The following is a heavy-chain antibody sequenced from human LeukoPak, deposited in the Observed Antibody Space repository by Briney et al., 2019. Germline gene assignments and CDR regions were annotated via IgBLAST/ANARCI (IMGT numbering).Heavy chain of an antibody. D-gene: IGHD3-16*01. V-gene: IGHV4-61*09. CDR1: GGSISSGSYY. CDR2: IYTSGST. Sequence: PSETLSLTCTVSGGSISSGSYYWTWIRQPAGKGLEWIGHIYTSGSTNYNPSLKSRVTISVDTSKNQFSLKLSSVTAADTAVYYCARHSRVGRGLDYWGQGTLVTVSS. CDR3: ARHSRVGRGLDY. J-gene: IGHJ4*02.